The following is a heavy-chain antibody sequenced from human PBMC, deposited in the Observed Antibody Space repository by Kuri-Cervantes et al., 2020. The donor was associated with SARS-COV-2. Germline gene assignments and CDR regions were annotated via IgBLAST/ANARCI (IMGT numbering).Heavy chain of an antibody. D-gene: IGHD3-10*01. CDR1: GFTFGDYA. J-gene: IGHJ4*02. Sequence: GESLKISCTASGFTFGDYAMSWVRQAPGKGLEWVANIKQDGSEKYYVDSVKGRFTISRDNAKNSLYLQMSSLRAEDTAVYYCARASSYYYGSGYYFDYWGQGRRVTVSS. V-gene: IGHV3-7*01. CDR2: IKQDGSEK. CDR3: ARASSYYYGSGYYFDY.